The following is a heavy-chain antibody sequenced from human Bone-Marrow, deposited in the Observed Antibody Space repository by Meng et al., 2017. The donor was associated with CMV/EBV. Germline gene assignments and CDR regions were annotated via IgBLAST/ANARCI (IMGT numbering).Heavy chain of an antibody. Sequence: PTLVKPTQTLTLTCTFSGFSLSTSGVGVGWIRQPPGKALEWLAHIFSNDEKSYSTSLKSRLTISKDTSKSQVVLTMTNMDPVDTATYYCARMEGAGSLGAFDIWGQGTMVTVSS. CDR2: IFSNDEK. CDR3: ARMEGAGSLGAFDI. CDR1: GFSLSTSGVG. D-gene: IGHD1-26*01. J-gene: IGHJ3*02. V-gene: IGHV2-26*01.